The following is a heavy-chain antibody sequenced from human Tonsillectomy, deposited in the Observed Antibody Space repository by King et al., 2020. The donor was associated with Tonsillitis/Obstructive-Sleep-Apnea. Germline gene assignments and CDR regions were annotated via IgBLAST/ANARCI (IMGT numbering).Heavy chain of an antibody. CDR1: GFTFSNCG. D-gene: IGHD7-27*01. CDR3: ARHWGGWYFDL. Sequence: VQLVESGGGVVQPGRSLRLSCAPSGFTFSNCGMHWVRQDPGKGLEWVAFIGYDGSNKYYADSVKGRFTISRDNPKNTLYLQMNSLRAEDTSVYYCARHWGGWYFDLWGRGTLVTVSS. V-gene: IGHV3-33*01. CDR2: IGYDGSNK. J-gene: IGHJ2*01.